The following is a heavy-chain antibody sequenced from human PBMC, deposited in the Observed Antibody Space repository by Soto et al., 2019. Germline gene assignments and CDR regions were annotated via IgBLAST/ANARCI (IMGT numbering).Heavy chain of an antibody. Sequence: GGSLRLSCAASGLTFISSAMHWVRQAPGKGLEWVAMISHDGSDEYYGDSVKGRFSVSRDNSHNILHLQMNSLRIEDTAVYFCARNTDHRLVRGWLDPWGQGTLVTVSS. J-gene: IGHJ5*02. CDR2: ISHDGSDE. V-gene: IGHV3-30-3*01. D-gene: IGHD3-10*01. CDR1: GLTFISSA. CDR3: ARNTDHRLVRGWLDP.